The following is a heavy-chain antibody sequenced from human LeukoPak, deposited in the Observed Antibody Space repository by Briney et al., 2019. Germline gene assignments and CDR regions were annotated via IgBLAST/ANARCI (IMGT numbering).Heavy chain of an antibody. CDR3: ATDGQEGYYFDY. V-gene: IGHV4-39*01. D-gene: IGHD3-22*01. CDR2: IYYSGST. J-gene: IGHJ4*02. CDR1: GGSISSSSYY. Sequence: SETLSLTCTVSGGSISSSSYYWGWIRQPPGKGLEWIGSIYYSGSTYYNPSLKSRVTISVDTSKNQFSLKLSSVTAAGTAVYYCATDGQEGYYFDYWGQGTLVTVSS.